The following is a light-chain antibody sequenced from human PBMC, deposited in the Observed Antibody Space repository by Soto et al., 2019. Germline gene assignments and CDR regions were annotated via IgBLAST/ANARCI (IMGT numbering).Light chain of an antibody. V-gene: IGLV2-11*01. J-gene: IGLJ1*01. CDR3: CSLTTSHTYV. Sequence: VLTQPRSVSGSPGQSVTISCTGASSDVGGYNYVSWYQQHPGKAPKLMIYDVSKRPSGVPDRFSGSKSGNTASLTISGLQTEDEADYYCCSLTTSHTYVFGSGTKVTVL. CDR1: SSDVGGYNY. CDR2: DVS.